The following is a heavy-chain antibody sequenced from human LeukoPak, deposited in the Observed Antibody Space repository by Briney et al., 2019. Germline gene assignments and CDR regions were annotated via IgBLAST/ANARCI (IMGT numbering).Heavy chain of an antibody. CDR1: SASITSSPYF. CDR3: ASGTMVRELVGSNWFDP. D-gene: IGHD3-10*01. Sequence: PSETLSLTCTVSSASITSSPYFWGWIRQSPGKGLEWIGSISYSGTTYYNPSLKSRVTISVDTSKNQFSLKLNSVTAADTAVYYCASGTMVRELVGSNWFDPWGQGTLVTVSS. V-gene: IGHV4-39*01. CDR2: ISYSGTT. J-gene: IGHJ5*02.